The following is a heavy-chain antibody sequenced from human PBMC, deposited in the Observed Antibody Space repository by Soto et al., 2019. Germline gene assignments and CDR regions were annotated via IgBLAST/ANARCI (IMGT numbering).Heavy chain of an antibody. CDR1: GFTFSNYA. J-gene: IGHJ2*01. V-gene: IGHV3-30-3*01. Sequence: QVQLVESGGGVVQPGRSLRLSCAASGFTFSNYAMHWVRQTPGKGLEWVAIVSYDGTNQYYADSVKGRFTISRDNSENTLYLHMNSLRAQDTALYYWAGDGAIKTRRLLDFDLRGRGTLVTVSS. CDR2: VSYDGTNQ. D-gene: IGHD1-1*01. CDR3: AGDGAIKTRRLLDFDL.